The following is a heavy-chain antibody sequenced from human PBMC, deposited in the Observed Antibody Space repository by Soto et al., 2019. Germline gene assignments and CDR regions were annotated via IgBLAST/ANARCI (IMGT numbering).Heavy chain of an antibody. Sequence: EVQLVESGGGLVQPGGSLRLSCVASGFTFRSSWMHWVLQAPGKGVVWVSRINSDATTKNYAEYSKGRFTIARDKAENPLYLQMAGMNADDASENYCARGPTGWYGYDYWGQGTLLTVSS. CDR2: INSDATTK. V-gene: IGHV3-74*01. J-gene: IGHJ4*02. CDR3: ARGPTGWYGYDY. D-gene: IGHD6-19*01. CDR1: GFTFRSSW.